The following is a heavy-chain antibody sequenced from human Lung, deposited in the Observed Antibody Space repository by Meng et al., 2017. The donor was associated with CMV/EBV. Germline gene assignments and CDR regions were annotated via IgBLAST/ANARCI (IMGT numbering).Heavy chain of an antibody. CDR2: ISDSGDSP. D-gene: IGHD5-18*01. J-gene: IGHJ4*02. CDR1: GFTFNSYA. Sequence: GGSLRLXCTASGFTFNSYAMTWVRQAPGKGLEWVSLISDSGDSPYFADSVKGRFIISRDNSKNMVYLQMKSLRADDTAIYYCAKTLNGYGGEDSWGQGKLVNGAS. CDR3: AKTLNGYGGEDS. V-gene: IGHV3-23*01.